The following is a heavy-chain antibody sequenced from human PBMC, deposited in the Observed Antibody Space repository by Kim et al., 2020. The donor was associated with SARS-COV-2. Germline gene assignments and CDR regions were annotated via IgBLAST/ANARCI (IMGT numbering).Heavy chain of an antibody. J-gene: IGHJ6*02. CDR1: GCSFSSSSYY. V-gene: IGHV4-39*01. D-gene: IGHD5-12*01. CDR2: IYYSGST. Sequence: SETLSLTCTVSGCSFSSSSYYWGWIRQPPGKGLVWIGSIYYSGSTYYNPSLKSRVTISVDTSKNQFSLKLSSVTAADTAVYDCARGDGYNPRYYYYGMDVWGQGTTVTVSS. CDR3: ARGDGYNPRYYYYGMDV.